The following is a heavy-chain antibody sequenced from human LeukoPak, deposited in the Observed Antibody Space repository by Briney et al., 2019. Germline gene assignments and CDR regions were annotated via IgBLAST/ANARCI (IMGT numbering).Heavy chain of an antibody. CDR2: ISDSGVST. CDR3: AKVGGCSYELNPYFDY. D-gene: IGHD5-18*01. CDR1: GFTFSSYG. Sequence: GGSLRLSCAASGFTFSSYGMSWVRQAPGRGLEWVSTISDSGVSTYYTVSVKGRFTISRDNSKNTIYLQMNSLRAEDTAVYYCAKVGGCSYELNPYFDYWGQGTLVTVSS. V-gene: IGHV3-23*01. J-gene: IGHJ4*02.